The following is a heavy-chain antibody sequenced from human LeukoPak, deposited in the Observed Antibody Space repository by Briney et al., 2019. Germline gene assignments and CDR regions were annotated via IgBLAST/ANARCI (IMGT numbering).Heavy chain of an antibody. V-gene: IGHV4-59*01. Sequence: SGALSLTCTVSGGSISSYYWSWIRQPPGKGLEWVGYIYYSGSTNYNPSLKSRVTISVDTSKNQFSLKLSSVTAADTAVYYCARGGRIAAAPYGWFDPWGQGTLVTVSS. D-gene: IGHD6-13*01. CDR3: ARGGRIAAAPYGWFDP. J-gene: IGHJ5*02. CDR2: IYYSGST. CDR1: GGSISSYY.